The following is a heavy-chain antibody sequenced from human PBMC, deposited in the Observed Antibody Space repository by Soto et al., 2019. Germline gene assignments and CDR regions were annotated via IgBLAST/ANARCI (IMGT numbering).Heavy chain of an antibody. CDR3: ARAPRIAVDGTVWFDP. D-gene: IGHD6-19*01. Sequence: QVQLVQSGAEVKKPGSSVKVSCKASGGTFSSYAISWVRQAPGQGLEWMGGIIPIFGTANYAQKFQGRVTITADESTSTAYMELSSLRSEDTAVYSCARAPRIAVDGTVWFDPWGQGTLVTVSS. V-gene: IGHV1-69*01. CDR2: IIPIFGTA. J-gene: IGHJ5*02. CDR1: GGTFSSYA.